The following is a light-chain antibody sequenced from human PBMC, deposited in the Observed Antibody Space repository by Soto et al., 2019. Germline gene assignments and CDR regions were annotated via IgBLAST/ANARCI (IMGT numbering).Light chain of an antibody. Sequence: QSVLPQPPSASGTPGPRVTISCSGSSSNIGSNTVNWYQQLPGTAPKLLIYSNNQRPSGVPDRFSDSKSGTSASLAISGLQSEDEADYYCAAWDDSLNGWVFGGGTKLTVL. CDR3: AAWDDSLNGWV. V-gene: IGLV1-44*01. J-gene: IGLJ3*02. CDR2: SNN. CDR1: SSNIGSNT.